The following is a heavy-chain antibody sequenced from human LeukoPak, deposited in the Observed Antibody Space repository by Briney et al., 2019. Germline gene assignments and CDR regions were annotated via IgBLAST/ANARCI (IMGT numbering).Heavy chain of an antibody. CDR3: ARDLSLIALTD. CDR1: GFTFSTHG. D-gene: IGHD3-22*01. V-gene: IGHV3-23*01. Sequence: GGSLRLSCAASGFTFSTHGMNWVRQGPGKGLEWVSGISGSGGSTYYADSVKGRFTISRDNSKNTVYLQMNSLRAEDTAVYYCARDLSLIALTDWGQGTLVTVSS. CDR2: ISGSGGST. J-gene: IGHJ4*02.